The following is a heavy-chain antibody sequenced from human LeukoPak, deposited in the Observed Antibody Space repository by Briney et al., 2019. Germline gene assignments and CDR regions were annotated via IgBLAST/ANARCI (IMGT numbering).Heavy chain of an antibody. J-gene: IGHJ4*02. D-gene: IGHD2-2*01. Sequence: SETLSLTCAVYGGSFSGYYWSWIRQPPGKGLEWIGEINHSGSTNYNPSLKSRVTISVDTSKNQFSLKLSSVTAADTAVYYCARGRAGDIVVVPAAQFDYWGQGTLVTVSS. V-gene: IGHV4-34*01. CDR3: ARGRAGDIVVVPAAQFDY. CDR1: GGSFSGYY. CDR2: INHSGST.